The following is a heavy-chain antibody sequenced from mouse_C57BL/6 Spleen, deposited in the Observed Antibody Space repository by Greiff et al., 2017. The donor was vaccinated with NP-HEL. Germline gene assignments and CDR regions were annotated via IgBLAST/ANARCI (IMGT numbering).Heavy chain of an antibody. CDR2: IYPGDGDT. Sequence: QVHVKQSGPELVKPGASVKISCKASGYAFSSSWMNWVKQRPGKGLEWIGRIYPGDGDTNYNGKFKGKATLTADKSSSTAYMQLSSLTSEDSAVYFWARQDYYGSSPLIDVWGTGTTVTVSS. J-gene: IGHJ1*03. CDR1: GYAFSSSW. CDR3: ARQDYYGSSPLIDV. V-gene: IGHV1-82*01. D-gene: IGHD1-1*01.